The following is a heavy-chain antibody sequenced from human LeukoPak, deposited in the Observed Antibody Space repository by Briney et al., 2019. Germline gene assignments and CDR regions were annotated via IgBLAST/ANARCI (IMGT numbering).Heavy chain of an antibody. CDR1: GGTFSSYA. V-gene: IGHV1-69*13. CDR3: AADPWCSGGSCYSDYYYYGMDV. J-gene: IGHJ6*02. CDR2: IIPIFGTA. Sequence: GASVKVSCKASGGTFSSYAISWVRQAPGQGLEWMGGIIPIFGTANYAQKFQGRVTITADESTSTAYMELSSLRSEDTAVYYCAADPWCSGGSCYSDYYYYGMDVWGQGTTVTVSS. D-gene: IGHD2-15*01.